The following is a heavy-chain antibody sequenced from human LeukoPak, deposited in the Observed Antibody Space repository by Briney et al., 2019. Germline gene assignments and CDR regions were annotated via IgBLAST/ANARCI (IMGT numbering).Heavy chain of an antibody. CDR3: ARAGSECSSTSCYDYFDY. CDR1: GFTFSSYG. Sequence: GRSLRLSCAASGFTFSSYGMHWVRQAPGKGLEWVAVISYDGSNKYYADSVKGRFTISRDNSKNTLYLQMNSLRAEDTAVYYCARAGSECSSTSCYDYFDYWGQGTLVTVSS. D-gene: IGHD2-2*01. CDR2: ISYDGSNK. J-gene: IGHJ4*02. V-gene: IGHV3-30*03.